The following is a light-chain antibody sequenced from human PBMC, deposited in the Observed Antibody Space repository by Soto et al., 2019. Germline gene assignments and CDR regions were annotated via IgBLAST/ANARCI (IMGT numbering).Light chain of an antibody. CDR2: DVT. CDR3: TSYTSTSGLDV. CDR1: SSDVGGYDY. J-gene: IGLJ1*01. Sequence: QSALTQPASVSGSPGQSIAISCTGTSSDVGGYDYVSWYQQHPGKAPKLLVYDVTSRPSGVSNRFSGSKSGNTASLTISELQAEDEADYYCTSYTSTSGLDVFGTGTKLTVL. V-gene: IGLV2-14*01.